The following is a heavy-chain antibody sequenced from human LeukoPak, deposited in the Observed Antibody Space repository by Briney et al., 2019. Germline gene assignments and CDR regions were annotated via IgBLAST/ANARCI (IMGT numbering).Heavy chain of an antibody. CDR3: ARVPADNYYDSSGYNDY. Sequence: SGTLSLTCTVSGGSISSSSYYWGWIRQPPGKGLEWIGSIYYSGSTYYNPSLKSRVTISVDTSKNQFSLKLSSVTAADTAVYYCARVPADNYYDSSGYNDYWGQGTLVTVSS. CDR2: IYYSGST. D-gene: IGHD3-22*01. J-gene: IGHJ4*02. CDR1: GGSISSSSYY. V-gene: IGHV4-39*07.